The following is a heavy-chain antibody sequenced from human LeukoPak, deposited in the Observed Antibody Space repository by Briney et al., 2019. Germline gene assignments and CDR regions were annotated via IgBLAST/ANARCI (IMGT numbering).Heavy chain of an antibody. D-gene: IGHD1-26*01. Sequence: GGSLSLSCAASGFTFSGSAMHWVRQASGKGLEWVGRIRSKANSYATAYAASVKGRFTISRDDSKNTAYLQMNSLKTEDTAVYYCTRSIVGANTFDYWGQGTLVTVSS. CDR3: TRSIVGANTFDY. V-gene: IGHV3-73*01. J-gene: IGHJ4*02. CDR1: GFTFSGSA. CDR2: IRSKANSYAT.